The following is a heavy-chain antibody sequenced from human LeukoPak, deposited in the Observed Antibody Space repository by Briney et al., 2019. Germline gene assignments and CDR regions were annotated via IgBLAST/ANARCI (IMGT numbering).Heavy chain of an antibody. D-gene: IGHD2-2*01. CDR1: GFTVSSNY. V-gene: IGHV3-53*05. CDR3: ARDRCSSTSCPPRFDY. Sequence: GGSLRLSCAASGFTVSSNYMSWVRQAPGKGLEWVSVIYSGGSTYYADSVKGRFTISRDNSKNTLYLQMNSLRAEDTAVYYCARDRCSSTSCPPRFDYWGQGTLVTVSS. CDR2: IYSGGST. J-gene: IGHJ4*02.